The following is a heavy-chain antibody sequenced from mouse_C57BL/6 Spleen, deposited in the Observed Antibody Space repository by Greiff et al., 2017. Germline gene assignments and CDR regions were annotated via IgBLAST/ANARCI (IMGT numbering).Heavy chain of an antibody. CDR1: GYTFTSYW. D-gene: IGHD2-4*01. V-gene: IGHV1-64*01. J-gene: IGHJ4*01. CDR3: ARHDYDDYAMDY. Sequence: QVQLQQSGAELVKPGASVKLSCKASGYTFTSYWMHWVKQRPGQGLEWIGMIHPNSGSTNYNEKFKSKDTLTVDKSSSTAYMQLRSLTSEDSAVYYFARHDYDDYAMDYWGQGTSVTVSA. CDR2: IHPNSGST.